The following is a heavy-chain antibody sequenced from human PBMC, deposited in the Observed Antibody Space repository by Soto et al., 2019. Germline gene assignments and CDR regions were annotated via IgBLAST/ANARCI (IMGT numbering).Heavy chain of an antibody. CDR3: ARGDANPYYYYGMDV. V-gene: IGHV3-30-3*01. J-gene: IGHJ6*02. CDR1: GFTFSSYA. Sequence: QVQLVESGGGVVQPGRSLRLSCAASGFTFSSYAMHWVRQAPGKGLEWVAVISYDGSNKYYADSVKGRFTISRDNSKNPLYLQMNSLRAEDTAVYYCARGDANPYYYYGMDVWGQGTTVTVSS. CDR2: ISYDGSNK.